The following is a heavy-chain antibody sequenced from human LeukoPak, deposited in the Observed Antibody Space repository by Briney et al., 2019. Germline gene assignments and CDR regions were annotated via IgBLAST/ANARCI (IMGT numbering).Heavy chain of an antibody. J-gene: IGHJ3*02. CDR1: GYTFMSHG. D-gene: IGHD3-16*01. V-gene: IGHV1-18*01. CDR3: ARATGTWGHDGFDI. Sequence: ASVKVSCKAYGYTFMSHGISWVRQAPGQGLEWMGWISGSSSNTNYAQRLQGRVTMTTDTSTTTAYMELRRLRSDDTAVYYCARATGTWGHDGFDIWGQGTMVTVSS. CDR2: ISGSSSNT.